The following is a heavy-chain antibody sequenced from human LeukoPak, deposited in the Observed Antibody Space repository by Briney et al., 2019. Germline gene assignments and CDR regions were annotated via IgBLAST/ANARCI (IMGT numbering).Heavy chain of an antibody. D-gene: IGHD4-23*01. J-gene: IGHJ4*02. CDR1: GFTFSRYH. CDR2: IWFDGVTR. Sequence: GGSLRLSCETSGFTFSRYHMHWLRQAPGKGLEWVDFIWFDGVTRKYADSVKGRFTISRDNSENMLYLQMNSLRAEDTAMYYCARESYADSGGNDYWGQGTLVTVSS. V-gene: IGHV3-33*01. CDR3: ARESYADSGGNDY.